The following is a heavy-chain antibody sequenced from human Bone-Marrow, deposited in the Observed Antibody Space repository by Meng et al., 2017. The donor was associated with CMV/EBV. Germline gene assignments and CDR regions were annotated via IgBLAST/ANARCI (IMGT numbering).Heavy chain of an antibody. V-gene: IGHV3-53*01. CDR3: ARGHDNCSNFFMY. Sequence: GGSLRLSCAASGFTVSSNYMSWVRQAPGKGLEWVSVIYSGGSTYYADSVKGRFTISRDNSKNTLYLQMNSLRAEDTAVYYCARGHDNCSNFFMYWGQGPLVTVSS. D-gene: IGHD2-8*01. J-gene: IGHJ4*02. CDR1: GFTVSSNY. CDR2: IYSGGST.